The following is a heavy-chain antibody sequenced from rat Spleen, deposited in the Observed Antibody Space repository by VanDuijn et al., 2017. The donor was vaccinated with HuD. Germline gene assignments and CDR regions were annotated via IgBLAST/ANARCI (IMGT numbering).Heavy chain of an antibody. V-gene: IGHV5-20*01. CDR3: TTTPYYGGSPAY. CDR2: VSYDGSST. J-gene: IGHJ3*01. D-gene: IGHD1-11*01. CDR1: RFTFTNYG. Sequence: EVQLVESGGGSVQPGRSVKLSCAASRFTFTNYGMAWVRQAPKKGLEWVAYVSYDGSSTYYRDSVKGRFTFSRDNAKSTLYLQMDSLRSEDTATYYCTTTPYYGGSPAYWGQGTLVTVSS.